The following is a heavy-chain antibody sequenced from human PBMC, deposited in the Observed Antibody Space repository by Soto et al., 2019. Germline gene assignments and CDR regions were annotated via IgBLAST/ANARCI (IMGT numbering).Heavy chain of an antibody. J-gene: IGHJ4*02. CDR1: GFTFSSYW. D-gene: IGHD6-19*01. CDR2: INSDGSST. CDR3: ARDLRIAVAGKL. V-gene: IGHV3-74*01. Sequence: EVQLVESGGGLVQPGGYLRLSCAASGFTFSSYWMHWVRQAPGKGLVWVSRINSDGSSTSYADSVKGLFTISRDNAKNTLYLQMNSLRADDTAVYYCARDLRIAVAGKLWGQGTLVTVSS.